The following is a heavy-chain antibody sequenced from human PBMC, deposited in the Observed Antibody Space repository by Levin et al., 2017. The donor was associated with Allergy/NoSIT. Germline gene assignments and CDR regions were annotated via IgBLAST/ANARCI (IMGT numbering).Heavy chain of an antibody. D-gene: IGHD6-19*01. V-gene: IGHV3-64D*08. Sequence: GGSLRLSCSASGFTFSSNAMRWVRQAPGKGLEFVSAISSSGDSTYYADSVKGRFTISRDNSKNTLYLQMSSLRVEDTAVYYCVRGSAVAGSWGDYWGQGSLVTVSS. CDR1: GFTFSSNA. CDR2: ISSSGDST. J-gene: IGHJ4*02. CDR3: VRGSAVAGSWGDY.